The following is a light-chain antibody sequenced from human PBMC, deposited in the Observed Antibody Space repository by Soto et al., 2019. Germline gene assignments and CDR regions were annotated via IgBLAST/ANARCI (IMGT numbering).Light chain of an antibody. CDR1: QSLLHTNGYTY. J-gene: IGKJ2*02. CDR3: MQALQPPWT. CDR2: LGS. V-gene: IGKV2-28*01. Sequence: DIVMTQSPLSLPVTPGEPASISCRSGQSLLHTNGYTYLDWYLQKPGQSPQLLIYLGSTRASGVPVRFSGSGSGTDFTLKISRVEAEDVGVYYCMQALQPPWTFGQGTKLEIK.